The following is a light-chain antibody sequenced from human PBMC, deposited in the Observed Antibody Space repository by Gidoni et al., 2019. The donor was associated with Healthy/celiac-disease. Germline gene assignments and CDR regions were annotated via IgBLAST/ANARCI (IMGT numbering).Light chain of an antibody. Sequence: QSALTQPASVSGSPGQSITISCTGTSRVVGGYNYDSWYQQHPGKAPKLMIYEVSHRPSGVSNRFSGSKSGNTASLTISGLQAEDEANYYCSSYTSSSTLVFGTGTKVTVL. CDR3: SSYTSSSTLV. CDR1: SRVVGGYNY. V-gene: IGLV2-14*01. J-gene: IGLJ1*01. CDR2: EVS.